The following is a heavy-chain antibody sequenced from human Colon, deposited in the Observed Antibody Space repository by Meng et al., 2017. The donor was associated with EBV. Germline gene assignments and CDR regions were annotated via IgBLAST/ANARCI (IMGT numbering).Heavy chain of an antibody. CDR3: ASLYGDSSVWYLDL. V-gene: IGHV4-31*03. D-gene: IGHD4-17*01. CDR2: IYYSGST. Sequence: HVQLEESGPGLVKPSQTLSLTCTASGGTISSGNHYWSWIRQHPGKGLEYIGYIYYSGSTYYNPSLKSRVIISVDTSKNQFSLRLNSVTAADTAVYYCASLYGDSSVWYLDLWGRGTLVTVSS. CDR1: GGTISSGNHY. J-gene: IGHJ2*01.